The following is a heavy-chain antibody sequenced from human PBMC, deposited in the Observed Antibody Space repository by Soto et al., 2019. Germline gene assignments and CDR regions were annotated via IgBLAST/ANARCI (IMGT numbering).Heavy chain of an antibody. D-gene: IGHD3-3*01. V-gene: IGHV3-72*01. J-gene: IGHJ4*02. CDR2: IKNRPNSYTT. Sequence: EVQLVESGGDLVQPGGSLRLSCVASGFSLSDHYMDWVRQAPGEGLEWVGRIKNRPNSYTTNYAESVKGRFTISRDDSNNSLFLQMNSLTTEDTAIYYCADLTWSGSYLPWGQGTLVTVSS. CDR1: GFSLSDHY. CDR3: ADLTWSGSYLP.